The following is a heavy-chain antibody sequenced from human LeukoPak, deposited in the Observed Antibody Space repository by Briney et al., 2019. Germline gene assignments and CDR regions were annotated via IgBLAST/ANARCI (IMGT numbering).Heavy chain of an antibody. CDR2: VSYDGTET. V-gene: IGHV3-30*03. CDR1: GFIFSRYG. Sequence: GGSLRLSCAASGFIFSRYGIHWVRQAPGKGLEWVAVVSYDGTETKYADSVKGRLNLSRDNSKNTVYLQMNSLTFEDTAVYYCARSARGVIFDVWGKGTTVTVSS. CDR3: ARSARGVIFDV. D-gene: IGHD3-10*01. J-gene: IGHJ6*04.